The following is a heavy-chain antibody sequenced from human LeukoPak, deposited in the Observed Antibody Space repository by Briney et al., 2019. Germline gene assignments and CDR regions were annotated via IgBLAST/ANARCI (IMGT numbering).Heavy chain of an antibody. V-gene: IGHV1-18*01. J-gene: IGHJ4*02. CDR1: GYTFTSYG. Sequence: ASVKVSCKASGYTFTSYGISWVRQAPGQGLEWMGWISAYNGNTNYAQKLQGRVTMTTDTSTSTAYMELSSLRSEDTAVYYCARDHDSSGYSVVWGQGTLVTVSS. D-gene: IGHD3-22*01. CDR3: ARDHDSSGYSVV. CDR2: ISAYNGNT.